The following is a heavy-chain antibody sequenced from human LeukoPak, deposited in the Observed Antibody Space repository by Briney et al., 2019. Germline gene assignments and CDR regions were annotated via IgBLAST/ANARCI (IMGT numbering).Heavy chain of an antibody. CDR1: GFTFSSYS. V-gene: IGHV3-23*01. Sequence: GGSLRLSCAASGFTFSSYSMNWVRQAPGKGLEWVSGISGSDRSTYYADSVKGRFIISRDSSKNTLYLQMNSLRAEDTTVYYCAKDTSVGAFDIWGQGTMVTVSS. CDR3: AKDTSVGAFDI. D-gene: IGHD5/OR15-5a*01. J-gene: IGHJ3*02. CDR2: ISGSDRST.